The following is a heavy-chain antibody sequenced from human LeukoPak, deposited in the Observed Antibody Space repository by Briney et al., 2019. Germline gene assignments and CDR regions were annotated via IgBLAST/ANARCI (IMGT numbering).Heavy chain of an antibody. V-gene: IGHV1-69*05. Sequence: SVKVSCKASAGTFSNYASSKVLQPPGQGLEWMGAIIPSFGTANYAQKFESRVTITTYESTSTAYMQQSSLRSDYTTVAYFARDLGDFWSGYYTGSGYFDYWGEGPLVTVSS. CDR3: ARDLGDFWSGYYTGSGYFDY. CDR1: AGTFSNYA. D-gene: IGHD3-3*01. J-gene: IGHJ4*02. CDR2: IIPSFGTA.